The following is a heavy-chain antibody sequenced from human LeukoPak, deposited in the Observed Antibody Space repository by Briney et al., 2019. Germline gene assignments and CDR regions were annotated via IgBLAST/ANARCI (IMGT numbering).Heavy chain of an antibody. CDR3: ARGVYIAAAQYGY. CDR1: GDSITNYY. J-gene: IGHJ4*02. D-gene: IGHD6-13*01. CDR2: IYYSGTT. V-gene: IGHV4-59*01. Sequence: SETLSLTCTVSGDSITNYYWSWIRQPPGKGLEWIGYIYYSGTTNYDPSLKSRVTISVDTSKDQFSLKLSSVTAADTAVYYCARGVYIAAAQYGYWGQGTLVTVSS.